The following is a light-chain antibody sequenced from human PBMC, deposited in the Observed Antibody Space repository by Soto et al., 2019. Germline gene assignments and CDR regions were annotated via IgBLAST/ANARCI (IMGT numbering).Light chain of an antibody. CDR2: DAS. CDR1: KKLNRRY. J-gene: IGKJ5*01. V-gene: IGKV3-20*01. CDR3: QQYEISPPIT. Sequence: ILLTHPPPTLSLSPGETATPSCRAIKKLNRRYLAWYQQKPGQAPRRLIYDASRRATDIPDRFSGSGSGTDFTLTITRLEPEDFAMYYCQQYEISPPITFGQGTRLEIK.